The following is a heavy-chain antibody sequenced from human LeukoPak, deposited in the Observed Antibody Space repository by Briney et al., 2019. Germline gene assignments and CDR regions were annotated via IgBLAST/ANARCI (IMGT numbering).Heavy chain of an antibody. CDR2: IYYSGST. Sequence: SETLSLTCTVSGGSISSYYWSWIRQPPGKRLEWIGYIYYSGSTNYNPSLKSRVTISVDTSKNQFSLKLSSVTAADTAVYYCARDIRSGGNLDYFDYWGQGTLVTVSS. J-gene: IGHJ4*02. CDR1: GGSISSYY. CDR3: ARDIRSGGNLDYFDY. D-gene: IGHD4-23*01. V-gene: IGHV4-59*01.